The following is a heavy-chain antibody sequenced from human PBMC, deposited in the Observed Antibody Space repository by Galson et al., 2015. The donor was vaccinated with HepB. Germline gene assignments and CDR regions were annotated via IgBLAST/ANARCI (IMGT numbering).Heavy chain of an antibody. Sequence: SVKVSCKASGYSFINCGINWVRRAPGQGLEWMGWINTYNGDTKSAQRVQDRVTLTTDTSARTVYMELRSLRSDDTAVYYCVRDLTIVGHYAGYWGQGTLVTVSS. J-gene: IGHJ4*02. CDR3: VRDLTIVGHYAGY. D-gene: IGHD1-26*01. CDR2: INTYNGDT. CDR1: GYSFINCG. V-gene: IGHV1-18*01.